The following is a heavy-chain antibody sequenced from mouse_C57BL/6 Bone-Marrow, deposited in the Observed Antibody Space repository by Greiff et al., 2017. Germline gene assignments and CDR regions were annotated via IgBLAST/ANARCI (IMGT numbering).Heavy chain of an antibody. CDR3: ARHGYYGYWYFDV. CDR2: IWSDGST. D-gene: IGHD2-3*01. Sequence: VKVVESGPGLVAPSQSLSITCTVSGFSLTSYGVHWVRQPPGKGLEWLVVIWSDGSTTYTSALKSRLSISKDNSKSQVFLQMNKLQTVNTAMYDCARHGYYGYWYFDVWGTGTTVTVSS. J-gene: IGHJ1*03. V-gene: IGHV2-6-1*01. CDR1: GFSLTSYG.